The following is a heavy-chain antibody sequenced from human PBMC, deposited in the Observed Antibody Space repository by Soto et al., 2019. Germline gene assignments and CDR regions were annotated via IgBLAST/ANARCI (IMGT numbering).Heavy chain of an antibody. Sequence: SETLSLTCTVSCGSISSYYWSWIRQPPGKGLEWIGYIYNVVSTNYNPSLKSRVTISVDRSKNQFSLKLSSVTAADTAVYYCARAEMAYYGSGSSYYFDYWGQGTLVTVSS. D-gene: IGHD3-10*01. J-gene: IGHJ4*02. CDR1: CGSISSYY. CDR2: IYNVVST. CDR3: ARAEMAYYGSGSSYYFDY. V-gene: IGHV4-59*01.